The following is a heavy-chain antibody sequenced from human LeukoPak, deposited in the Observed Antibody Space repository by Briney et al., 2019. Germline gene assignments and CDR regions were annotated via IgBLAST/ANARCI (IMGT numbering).Heavy chain of an antibody. CDR1: GYTFTGYY. Sequence: GASVKASCKASGYTFTGYYMRWVRQAPGQGLEWMGWINPNSGGTNYAQKFQGRVTMTRDTSISTAYMELSRLRSDDTAVYYCARYIVVVTAIEYYFDYWGQGTLVTVSS. V-gene: IGHV1-2*02. CDR3: ARYIVVVTAIEYYFDY. J-gene: IGHJ4*02. D-gene: IGHD2-21*02. CDR2: INPNSGGT.